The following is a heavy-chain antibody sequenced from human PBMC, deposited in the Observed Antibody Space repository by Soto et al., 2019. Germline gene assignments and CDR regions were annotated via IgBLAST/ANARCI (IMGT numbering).Heavy chain of an antibody. Sequence: DSVNVSCKVSGYTLTELSMHWVRQAPGKGLEWMGGFDPEDGETIYAQKFQGRVTMTEDTSTDTAYMELSSLRSEDTAVYYCASLVGSRDAFDIWGQGTMVTVSS. CDR2: FDPEDGET. D-gene: IGHD1-26*01. J-gene: IGHJ3*02. CDR1: GYTLTELS. CDR3: ASLVGSRDAFDI. V-gene: IGHV1-24*01.